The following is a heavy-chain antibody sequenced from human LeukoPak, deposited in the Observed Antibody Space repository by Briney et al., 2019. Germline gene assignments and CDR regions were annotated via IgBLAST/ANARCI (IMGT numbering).Heavy chain of an antibody. D-gene: IGHD2-2*01. CDR2: ISGGGTST. CDR3: ATDPTSSGAFDF. Sequence: GGSLRLSCAASGFTFSSYSMSWVRQAPGKGLEWVSAISGGGTSTYYADSVKGRFSISRDNSKNTLFLQMNSLRTDDTAIYYCATDPTSSGAFDFWGQGTGVTVSS. CDR1: GFTFSSYS. J-gene: IGHJ3*01. V-gene: IGHV3-23*01.